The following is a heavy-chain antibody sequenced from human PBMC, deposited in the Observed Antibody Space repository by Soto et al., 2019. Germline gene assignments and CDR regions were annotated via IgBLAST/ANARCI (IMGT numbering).Heavy chain of an antibody. J-gene: IGHJ4*02. CDR1: GGTFSSFP. CDR3: ARDRHYENHTFYYLKYYFDY. CDR2: SIPVLGAP. V-gene: IGHV1-69*01. Sequence: QVQLVQSGTEVKKPGSSVKVSCKTSGGTFSSFPIAWVRQAPGQGLEWVGGSIPVLGAPSYAQTFQGRVTITADESTSAAYLELSSLRSDDTAVYFCARDRHYENHTFYYLKYYFDYWGQGTLVTVSS. D-gene: IGHD3-22*01.